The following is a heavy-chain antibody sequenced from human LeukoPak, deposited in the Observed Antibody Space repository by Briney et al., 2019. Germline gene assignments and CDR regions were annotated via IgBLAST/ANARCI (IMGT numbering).Heavy chain of an antibody. Sequence: PSETLSLTCTVSGGSISSGDYYWSWIRQPPGKGLEWLGYIYYSGSTYYNPSLKSRVTISVDTSKNQFSLKLSSVTAADKAVYYCARGRDHEGTAMVTDGAFDIWGQGTMVTVSS. CDR1: GGSISSGDYY. V-gene: IGHV4-30-4*08. CDR3: ARGRDHEGTAMVTDGAFDI. J-gene: IGHJ3*02. CDR2: IYYSGST. D-gene: IGHD5-18*01.